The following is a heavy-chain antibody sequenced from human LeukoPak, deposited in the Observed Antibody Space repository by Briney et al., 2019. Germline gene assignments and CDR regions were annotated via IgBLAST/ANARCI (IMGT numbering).Heavy chain of an antibody. CDR1: GFTFSSYE. CDR2: ISSSGSTI. CDR3: ASSRDGYNWRDFDN. J-gene: IGHJ4*02. D-gene: IGHD5-24*01. Sequence: GGSLRLSCAASGFTFSSYEMNWVRQAPGKGLEWVSYISSSGSTIYYADSVKGRFTISRDNAKNSLYLQMNSLRAEDTAVYYCASSRDGYNWRDFDNWGQGTLVTVSS. V-gene: IGHV3-48*03.